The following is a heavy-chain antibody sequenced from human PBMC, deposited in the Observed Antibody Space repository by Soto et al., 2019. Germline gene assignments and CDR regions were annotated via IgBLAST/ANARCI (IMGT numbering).Heavy chain of an antibody. D-gene: IGHD6-13*01. CDR2: IKQDGSEK. CDR1: GFTFSSYW. CDR3: AREWRSSSWYGVDYYGMDV. Sequence: EVQLLESGGGLVQPGGSLRLSCAASGFTFSSYWMSWVRQAPGKGLEWVANIKQDGSEKYYVDSVKGRFTISRDNAKNSLYLQMNSLRAEDTAVYYCAREWRSSSWYGVDYYGMDVWGQGTTVTVSS. J-gene: IGHJ6*02. V-gene: IGHV3-7*01.